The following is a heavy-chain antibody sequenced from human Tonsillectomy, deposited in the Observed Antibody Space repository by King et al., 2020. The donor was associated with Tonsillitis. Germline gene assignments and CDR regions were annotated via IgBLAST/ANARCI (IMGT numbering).Heavy chain of an antibody. V-gene: IGHV1-2*02. J-gene: IGHJ3*02. CDR3: ARVIDPYYYGSSGYDEAFDS. D-gene: IGHD3-22*01. CDR2: INPNRGGT. Sequence: VQLVESGAEVKKPGASVKVSCKASGYSFTDYYIQWVRQAPGQGLEWMGWINPNRGGTKFVQKFQGRVTMTRDMSISTAYMELRRLRSDDTAVYYCARVIDPYYYGSSGYDEAFDSWGQGTMVTVSS. CDR1: GYSFTDYY.